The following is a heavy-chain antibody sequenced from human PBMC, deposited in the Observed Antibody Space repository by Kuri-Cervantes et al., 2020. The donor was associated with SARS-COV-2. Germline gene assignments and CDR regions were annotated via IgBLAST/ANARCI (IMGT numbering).Heavy chain of an antibody. CDR1: GYSFTSYW. D-gene: IGHD4-17*01. CDR2: IYPGDSDT. J-gene: IGHJ3*02. V-gene: IGHV5-51*01. Sequence: GESLKISCKGSGYSFTSYWIGWVRQMPGKGLEWMGIIYPGDSDTRYSPSFQGQVTISDDKSISTAYLQWSSLKASDTAMYYCARRSRPYGDDDAFDIWGQGTMVTVSS. CDR3: ARRSRPYGDDDAFDI.